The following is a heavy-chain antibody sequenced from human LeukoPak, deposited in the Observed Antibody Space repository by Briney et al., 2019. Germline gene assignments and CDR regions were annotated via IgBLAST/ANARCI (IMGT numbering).Heavy chain of an antibody. D-gene: IGHD6-19*01. CDR1: GFTFSSYA. CDR2: ISGSGGST. J-gene: IGHJ4*02. CDR3: AKDRYSSGWYGIFDY. V-gene: IGHV3-23*01. Sequence: PGVSLRLSCAASGFTFSSYAMSWVRQAPGKGLEWVSAISGSGGSTYYADSVKGRFTISRDNSKNTLYLQMNSLRAEDTAVYYCAKDRYSSGWYGIFDYWGQGTLVTVSS.